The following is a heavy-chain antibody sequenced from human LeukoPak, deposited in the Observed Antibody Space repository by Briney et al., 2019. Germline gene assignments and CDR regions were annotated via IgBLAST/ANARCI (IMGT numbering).Heavy chain of an antibody. D-gene: IGHD2-15*01. V-gene: IGHV6-1*01. Sequence: SQTLSLTCAISGDSISTEGGAWNWIRQSPSRGLEWLGGTYYRSRWYIDYAMSVKGRITINPDTSKNQFSLQLTSVTPDDTSMYYCARSPNCSATKCYENWFDPWGQGTLVTVSS. CDR1: GDSISTEGGA. J-gene: IGHJ5*02. CDR2: TYYRSRWYI. CDR3: ARSPNCSATKCYENWFDP.